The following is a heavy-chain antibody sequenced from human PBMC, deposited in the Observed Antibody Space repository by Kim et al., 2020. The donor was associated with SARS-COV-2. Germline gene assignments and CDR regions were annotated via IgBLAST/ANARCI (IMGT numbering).Heavy chain of an antibody. CDR1: GFTFSSYW. J-gene: IGHJ5*02. Sequence: GGSLRLSCAASGFTFSSYWMHWVRQAPGKGLVWVSRINSDGSSTSYADSVKGRFTISRDNAKNMLFLQMSSLRAEDTAVYYCARSSLREGAPDGWFDPWGQGTLVTVSS. CDR3: ARSSLREGAPDGWFDP. V-gene: IGHV3-74*01. D-gene: IGHD1-26*01. CDR2: INSDGSST.